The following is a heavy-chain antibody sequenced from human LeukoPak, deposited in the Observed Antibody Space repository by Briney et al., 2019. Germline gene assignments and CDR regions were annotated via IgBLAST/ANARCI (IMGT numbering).Heavy chain of an antibody. J-gene: IGHJ3*02. Sequence: GESLKISCKGSGYSFASYWNSWVRQLPGKDLEWMGIIYPGDSDTRYSPSFQGHVTLSADNSISTAYLQWSSLKASDTAIYYCARLRDAYTIRDAFHIWGQGTMLTVS. V-gene: IGHV5-51*01. D-gene: IGHD5-24*01. CDR2: IYPGDSDT. CDR1: GYSFASYW. CDR3: ARLRDAYTIRDAFHI.